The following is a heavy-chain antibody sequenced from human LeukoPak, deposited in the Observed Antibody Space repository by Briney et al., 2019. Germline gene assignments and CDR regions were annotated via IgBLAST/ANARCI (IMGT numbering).Heavy chain of an antibody. CDR2: ITGIDGST. CDR1: GFTFSSYS. CDR3: AKDAVRGSGRINWFDS. D-gene: IGHD3-10*01. Sequence: GGSLRLSCAASGFTFSSYSMNWVRQAPGKGLEWVSGITGIDGSTYYADSVKGRFTISRDNSKNTLYLQMNSLRGEDTAAYYCAKDAVRGSGRINWFDSWGQGTLVIVSS. V-gene: IGHV3-23*01. J-gene: IGHJ5*01.